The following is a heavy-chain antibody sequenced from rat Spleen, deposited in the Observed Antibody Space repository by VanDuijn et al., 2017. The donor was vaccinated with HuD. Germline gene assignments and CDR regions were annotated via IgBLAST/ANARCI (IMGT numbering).Heavy chain of an antibody. CDR2: ITNAAGKV. Sequence: EVQLVESGGGQVQPGRSLKLSCVASGFTFNNYWMTWIRQAPGKGLEWVASITNAAGKVYYPDSVKGRFTISRDNAKSTLYLQMDSLRFEDTATYYCARHSSSYYVMDAWGQGASVTVSS. D-gene: IGHD1-2*01. J-gene: IGHJ4*01. V-gene: IGHV5-31*01. CDR3: ARHSSSYYVMDA. CDR1: GFTFNNYW.